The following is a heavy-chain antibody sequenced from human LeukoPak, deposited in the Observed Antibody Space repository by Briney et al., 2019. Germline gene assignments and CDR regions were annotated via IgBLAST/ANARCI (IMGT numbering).Heavy chain of an antibody. CDR2: IGTSSSTI. J-gene: IGHJ6*03. Sequence: GGSLRLSCAASGFTFSTYTMNWVRQPPGKGLEGVSNIGTSSSTIYYADSVKGRFTISRDNAKNSLYLQMNSLRADDTAVYYCARFAAGGSYYYYMDVWGKGTTVTVSS. CDR3: ARFAAGGSYYYYMDV. D-gene: IGHD6-25*01. CDR1: GFTFSTYT. V-gene: IGHV3-48*01.